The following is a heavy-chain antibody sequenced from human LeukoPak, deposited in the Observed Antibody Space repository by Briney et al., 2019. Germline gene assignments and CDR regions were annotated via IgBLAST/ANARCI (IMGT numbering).Heavy chain of an antibody. D-gene: IGHD3-10*01. Sequence: GESLKISCKGSGYRFTKYWISWVRQMPGKGLEWMGRIDPSDSYTVFSPSSQGHVTISRDKSVSTAYLQWSSLKASDTAVYYCALHSVGYDASGSYFFDYWGQGTLVTVSS. V-gene: IGHV5-10-1*01. J-gene: IGHJ4*02. CDR1: GYRFTKYW. CDR2: IDPSDSYT. CDR3: ALHSVGYDASGSYFFDY.